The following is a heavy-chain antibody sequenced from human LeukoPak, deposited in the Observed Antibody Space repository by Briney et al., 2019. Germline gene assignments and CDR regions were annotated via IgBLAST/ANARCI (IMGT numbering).Heavy chain of an antibody. J-gene: IGHJ4*02. V-gene: IGHV3-20*04. CDR3: ARDGDCINGVCWTDFDY. D-gene: IGHD2-8*01. Sequence: GGSLRLSCAASGFTFDDYGMSWVRQAPGKGLEWVSGINWNGGSTGYADSVKGRFTISRDNAKNSLYLQMNSLRAEDTAVYYCARDGDCINGVCWTDFDYWGQGTLVTVSS. CDR1: GFTFDDYG. CDR2: INWNGGST.